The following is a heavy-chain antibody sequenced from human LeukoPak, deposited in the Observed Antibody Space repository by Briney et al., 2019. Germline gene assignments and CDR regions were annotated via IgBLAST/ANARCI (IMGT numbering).Heavy chain of an antibody. D-gene: IGHD3-10*01. Sequence: GGSLRLSCAAPGFTFSSYEMNWVRQAPGKGLEWVSYISSSGSTIYYADSVKGRFTISRDNAKNSLYLQMNSLRAEDTAVYYCARNNNYYGDPGWFDPWGQGTLVTVSS. J-gene: IGHJ5*02. V-gene: IGHV3-48*03. CDR2: ISSSGSTI. CDR1: GFTFSSYE. CDR3: ARNNNYYGDPGWFDP.